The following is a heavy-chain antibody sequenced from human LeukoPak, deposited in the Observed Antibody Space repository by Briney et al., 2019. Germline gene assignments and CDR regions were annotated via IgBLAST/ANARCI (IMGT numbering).Heavy chain of an antibody. CDR1: GFTFSTYT. Sequence: GGSLRLSCAASGFTFSTYTMNWVRQVPGKGLEWVSYISSSSAPIYYADSVKGRFTISRDNAKTSLYLQMNSLRDEDTAVYYCARMTHSGSYYFDYWGQGTLVTVSS. V-gene: IGHV3-48*02. D-gene: IGHD1-26*01. CDR2: ISSSSAPI. J-gene: IGHJ4*02. CDR3: ARMTHSGSYYFDY.